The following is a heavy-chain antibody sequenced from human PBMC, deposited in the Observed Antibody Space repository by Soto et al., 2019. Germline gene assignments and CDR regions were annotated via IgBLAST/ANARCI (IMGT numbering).Heavy chain of an antibody. CDR1: GFTFSSYS. CDR3: VKGGYDGGEFDY. D-gene: IGHD5-12*01. Sequence: EVQLVESGGGLVKPGGSLRLSCAAYGFTFSSYSMNWVRQAPGKGLEWVSSISSSSSYIYYADSVKGRFTISRDNAKNSLYLQMNSLRAEDTAVYYCVKGGYDGGEFDYWGQGTLVTVSS. V-gene: IGHV3-21*01. CDR2: ISSSSSYI. J-gene: IGHJ4*02.